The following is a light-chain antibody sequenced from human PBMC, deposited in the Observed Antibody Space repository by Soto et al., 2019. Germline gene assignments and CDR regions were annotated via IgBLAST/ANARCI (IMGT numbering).Light chain of an antibody. J-gene: IGKJ2*01. CDR3: QQYGSSPPFT. CDR2: GAS. Sequence: EIVLTQSPGTLSLSPGERATLSCRASQSVSSTYLAWYQQRPGQAPRLLIYGASSRATGIPDRFSGSGSGTDFTLTIIRLEPDDFAVYYCQQYGSSPPFTFGQGTKLEI. CDR1: QSVSSTY. V-gene: IGKV3-20*01.